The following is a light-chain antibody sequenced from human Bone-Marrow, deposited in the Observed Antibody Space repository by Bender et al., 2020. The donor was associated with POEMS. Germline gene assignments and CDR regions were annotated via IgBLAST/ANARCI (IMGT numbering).Light chain of an antibody. V-gene: IGLV2-14*02. J-gene: IGLJ3*02. CDR3: QSFDSGLREGV. Sequence: QSALTQPASVSGSPGQSITISCTGASSDVGAYNLVSWYQQHPGKAPKLMIYDVSNRPSGVSNRFSGSKSGNTASLTISGLQAEDEADYYCQSFDSGLREGVFGGGTKLTVL. CDR2: DVS. CDR1: SSDVGAYNL.